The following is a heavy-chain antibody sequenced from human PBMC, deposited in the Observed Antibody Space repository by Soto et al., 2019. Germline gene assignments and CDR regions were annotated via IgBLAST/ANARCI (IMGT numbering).Heavy chain of an antibody. CDR2: IIPIFGTA. CDR1: GGTFSSYA. V-gene: IGHV1-69*06. CDR3: ACSSCRYYGMDV. Sequence: SVKVFGKASGGTFSSYAISWVRPAPGQGLGWMGGIIPIFGTANYAQKFKDRVTITADKSTSTAYMELSSLRSEDTAVYYCACSSCRYYGMDVWGQGTTDTVSS. D-gene: IGHD2-2*01. J-gene: IGHJ6*02.